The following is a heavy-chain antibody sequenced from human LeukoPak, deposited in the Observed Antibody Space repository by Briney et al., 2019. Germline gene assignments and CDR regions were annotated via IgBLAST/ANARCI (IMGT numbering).Heavy chain of an antibody. D-gene: IGHD3-22*01. J-gene: IGHJ4*02. CDR1: GFTFSSHG. CDR3: AKDRGNYDSSGSDY. CDR2: ISGSGGST. Sequence: GGSLRLSCAASGFTFSSHGMSWVRQAPGKGLEWVSAISGSGGSTYYADSVKGRFTISRDNSKNTLYLQMNSLRAEDTAVYYCAKDRGNYDSSGSDYWGQGTLVTVSS. V-gene: IGHV3-23*01.